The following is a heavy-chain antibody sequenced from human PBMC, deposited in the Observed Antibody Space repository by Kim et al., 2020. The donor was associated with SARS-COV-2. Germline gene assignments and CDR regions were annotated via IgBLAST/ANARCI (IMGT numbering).Heavy chain of an antibody. CDR1: GGSISSYY. CDR2: IYYSGST. CDR3: ARGLYSYDSSGYYDLGY. V-gene: IGHV4-59*01. J-gene: IGHJ4*02. D-gene: IGHD3-22*01. Sequence: SETLSLTCTVSGGSISSYYWSWIRQPPGKGLEWIGYIYYSGSTNYNPSLKSRVTISVDKSKNQFSLKLSSVTAADTAVYYCARGLYSYDSSGYYDLGYWGQGTLVTVSS.